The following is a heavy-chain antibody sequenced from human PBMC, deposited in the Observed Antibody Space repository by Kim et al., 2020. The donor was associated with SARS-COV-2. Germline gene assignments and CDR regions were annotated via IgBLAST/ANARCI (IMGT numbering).Heavy chain of an antibody. CDR3: HTDPHMARGRGSYDF. J-gene: IGHJ4*02. D-gene: IGHD3-10*01. CDR2: IKIKADGGTI. V-gene: IGHV3-15*01. CDR1: GITFSNAW. Sequence: GGSLRLSCAASGITFSNAWMRWVRQAPGKGLEWVGRIKIKADGGTIAYAAPVKGRFTISRDDSKNTLYLQMNSLKTEDTGVYYCHTDPHMARGRGSYDFWGQGNLVTVSA.